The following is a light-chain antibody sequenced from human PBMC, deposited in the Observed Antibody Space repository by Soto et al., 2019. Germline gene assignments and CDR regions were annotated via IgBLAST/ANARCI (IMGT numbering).Light chain of an antibody. CDR1: QSVSSNY. CDR3: QQYGSSPRT. V-gene: IGKV3-20*01. J-gene: IGKJ1*01. Sequence: VMTQSPGTLSVSPGERATLSCRASQSVSSNYLAWYQQKPGQAPRLLIYGASSRPTGIPDRFAGSGSGTDFTLTISRLEPEDFAVYYCQQYGSSPRTFGQGTKVDIK. CDR2: GAS.